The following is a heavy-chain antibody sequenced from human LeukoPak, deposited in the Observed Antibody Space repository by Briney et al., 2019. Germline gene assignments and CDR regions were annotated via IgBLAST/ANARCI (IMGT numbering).Heavy chain of an antibody. CDR1: GGSFSGYY. Sequence: PSETLSLTCAVYGGSFSGYYWSWIRQPPGKGLEWIGEINHSGSTNYNPSLKSRVTISVDTSKNQFSLKLSSVTAADTAVYYCARDRLTLTTHWFDLWGQGTLVTVSS. CDR2: INHSGST. D-gene: IGHD4-17*01. V-gene: IGHV4-34*01. J-gene: IGHJ5*02. CDR3: ARDRLTLTTHWFDL.